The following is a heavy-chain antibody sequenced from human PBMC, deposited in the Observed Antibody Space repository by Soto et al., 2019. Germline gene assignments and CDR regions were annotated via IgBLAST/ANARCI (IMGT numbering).Heavy chain of an antibody. CDR3: ARAVSEYSTLRAAFDI. J-gene: IGHJ3*02. D-gene: IGHD6-6*01. V-gene: IGHV4-4*02. CDR2: IYHSGST. CDR1: GGSISSSNW. Sequence: SETLSLTCAVSGGSISSSNWWSWVRQPPGKGLEWIGEIYHSGSTNYNPSLKSRVTISVDKSKNQLSLKLSSVTAADTAVYYCARAVSEYSTLRAAFDIWGQGTMVTVSS.